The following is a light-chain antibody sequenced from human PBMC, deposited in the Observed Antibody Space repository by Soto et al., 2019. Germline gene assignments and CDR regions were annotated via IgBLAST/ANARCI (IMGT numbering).Light chain of an antibody. Sequence: EIVMTQSPATLSVSPGERATLSCRASQSVSSDLAWYQQKPGQAPRLLFYGASARAAGVPARFSGSGSETEFTLTISSLQSEDFAVYYCQQYNNWPCTFGQGTKVEIK. J-gene: IGKJ1*01. CDR3: QQYNNWPCT. CDR1: QSVSSD. CDR2: GAS. V-gene: IGKV3-15*01.